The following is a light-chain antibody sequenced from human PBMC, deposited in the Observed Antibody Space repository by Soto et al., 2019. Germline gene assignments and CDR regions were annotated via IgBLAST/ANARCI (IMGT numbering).Light chain of an antibody. J-gene: IGKJ2*01. CDR1: QSISSW. CDR2: KAS. V-gene: IGKV1-5*03. Sequence: DIQMTPSPSTLSASVGDRVTITCRASQSISSWLAWYQQKPGKAPKLLIYKASSLESGVPSRFSGSGSGTEFTLTISSLQPDDFATYYCQQYNSYLYTFGQGPRWIS. CDR3: QQYNSYLYT.